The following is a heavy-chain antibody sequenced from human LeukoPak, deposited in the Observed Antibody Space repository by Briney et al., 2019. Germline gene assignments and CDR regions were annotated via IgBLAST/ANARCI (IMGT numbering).Heavy chain of an antibody. V-gene: IGHV4-59*01. CDR3: ARTPSTADAFDI. CDR1: GGSLSSYY. Sequence: PSETLSLTCTVSGGSLSSYYWSWIRQPPGKGLEWIGYIYYSGSTNYNPSLKSRVTIPVDTSKNQFSLKLSSVTAADTAVYYCARTPSTADAFDIWGQGTMVTVSS. J-gene: IGHJ3*02. D-gene: IGHD2/OR15-2a*01. CDR2: IYYSGST.